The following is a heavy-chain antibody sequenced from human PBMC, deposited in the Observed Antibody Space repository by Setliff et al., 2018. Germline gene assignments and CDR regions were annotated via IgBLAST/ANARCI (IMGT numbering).Heavy chain of an antibody. J-gene: IGHJ4*02. CDR1: GGSISSSSYY. Sequence: SETLSLTCTVSGGSISSSSYYWGWIRQPPGKGLEWIGSIHYSRSTYYNPSLKSRVTISLDTSKNQFSLKLSSVTAADTAVYYCARALGATITHFDYWGQGTLVTVSS. CDR2: IHYSRST. V-gene: IGHV4-39*07. D-gene: IGHD1-26*01. CDR3: ARALGATITHFDY.